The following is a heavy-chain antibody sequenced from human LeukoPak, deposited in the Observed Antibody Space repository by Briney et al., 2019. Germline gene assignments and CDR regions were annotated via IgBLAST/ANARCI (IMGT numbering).Heavy chain of an antibody. CDR1: GFTFSSYA. D-gene: IGHD3-22*01. CDR2: ISGSGGST. V-gene: IGHV3-23*01. Sequence: PGGSLRLSCAASGFTFSSYAMSWVRQAPGKGLEWVSAISGSGGSTYYADSVKGRFTISRGNSKNTLYLQMNSLRAEDTAVYYCAKDASVMKSYDSSGYYSDYWGQGTLVTVSS. CDR3: AKDASVMKSYDSSGYYSDY. J-gene: IGHJ4*02.